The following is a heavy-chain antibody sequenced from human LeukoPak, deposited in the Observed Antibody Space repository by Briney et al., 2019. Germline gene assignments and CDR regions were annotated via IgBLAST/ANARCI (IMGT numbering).Heavy chain of an antibody. V-gene: IGHV4-38-2*02. CDR3: ARANANDFWSGYPTNWFDP. J-gene: IGHJ5*02. Sequence: SETLSLTCTVSGYSISSGYYWGWIRQPPGKGLEWIGSISHSGSTYYNPSLKSRITISADTSKNQFSLKLSSVTAADTAVYYCARANANDFWSGYPTNWFDPWGQGTLVTVSS. D-gene: IGHD3-3*01. CDR2: ISHSGST. CDR1: GYSISSGYY.